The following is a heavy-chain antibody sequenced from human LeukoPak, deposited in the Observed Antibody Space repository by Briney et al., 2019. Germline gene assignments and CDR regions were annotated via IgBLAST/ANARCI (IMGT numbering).Heavy chain of an antibody. Sequence: SETLSLTCTVSGGSISSSYWSWIRQPPGKGLEWIGYIFYSGSTNYNPSLKSRVTISVDTSKNQFSLKLSSVTAADTAVYYCARHWSGSYRSYGFDYWGQGTLVIVSS. CDR3: ARHWSGSYRSYGFDY. D-gene: IGHD1-26*01. J-gene: IGHJ4*02. CDR1: GGSISSSY. CDR2: IFYSGST. V-gene: IGHV4-59*08.